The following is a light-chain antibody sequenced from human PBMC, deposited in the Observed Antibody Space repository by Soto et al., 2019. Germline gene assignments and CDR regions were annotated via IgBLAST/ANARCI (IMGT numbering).Light chain of an antibody. J-gene: IGLJ2*01. CDR1: SSDVGGYDY. CDR3: SSYAGGTNLV. CDR2: EVT. V-gene: IGLV2-8*01. Sequence: QSVLTQPPSASGSPGQSVTISCTGTSSDVGGYDYVSWYQQHPGKAPKLMIYEVTKRPSGVPDRFSGSKSGNTASLTVSGLQAEDEADYYCSSYAGGTNLVFGGGTKLTVL.